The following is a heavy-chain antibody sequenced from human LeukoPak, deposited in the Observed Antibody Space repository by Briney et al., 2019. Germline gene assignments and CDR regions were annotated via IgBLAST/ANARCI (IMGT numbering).Heavy chain of an antibody. CDR1: GGSISSCSYY. CDR3: ARHSRQQLIDY. CDR2: IYYSGST. D-gene: IGHD6-13*01. Sequence: SETLSLTCTVSGGSISSCSYYWGWIRQPPGKGLEWIGSIYYSGSTYYNPSLKSRVTISVDTSKNQFSLKLSSVTAADTAVYYCARHSRQQLIDYWGQGTLVTVSS. J-gene: IGHJ4*02. V-gene: IGHV4-39*01.